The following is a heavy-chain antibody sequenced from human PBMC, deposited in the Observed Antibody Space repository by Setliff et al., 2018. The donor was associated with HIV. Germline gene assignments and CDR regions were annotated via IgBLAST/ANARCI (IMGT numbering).Heavy chain of an antibody. V-gene: IGHV4-39*01. Sequence: SETLSLTCTVSGGSISSSRYYWGWIRQPPGKGLDWIGYIYYSGSTYYNPSLKSRVTISLDTTTNQFALKLSSATAADTAVYYCARLEYYYYMDVWGKGTTVTVSS. D-gene: IGHD3-3*01. CDR2: IYYSGST. CDR3: ARLEYYYYMDV. J-gene: IGHJ6*03. CDR1: GGSISSSRYY.